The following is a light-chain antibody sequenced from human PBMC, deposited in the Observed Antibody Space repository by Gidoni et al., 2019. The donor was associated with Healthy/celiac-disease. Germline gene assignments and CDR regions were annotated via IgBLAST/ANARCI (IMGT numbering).Light chain of an antibody. V-gene: IGLV2-14*01. CDR1: SSDVGGYNS. CDR3: SSYTSSSTQV. CDR2: EVS. J-gene: IGLJ1*01. Sequence: QSAMTQPASGSGSPGQSISISCTRTSSDVGGYNSVSWYQQHPGKAPKLMSYEVSNRPSGVSNRCSGSKSGNTASLTISGLQAEDEADYYCSSYTSSSTQVFGTGTKVTVL.